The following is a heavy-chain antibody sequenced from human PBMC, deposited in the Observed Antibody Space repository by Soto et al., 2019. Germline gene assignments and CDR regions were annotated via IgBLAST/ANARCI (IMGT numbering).Heavy chain of an antibody. Sequence: VQVLESGGGLIQPGGSLKLSCAASGFTFNNYAMAWVRQAPGKGLEWVSSVSGSGGDTFYADSLKGRFTISRDNFKKTLYLQMDSLRAEDTAVYFCAKGTANDPRVYDYWGLGTLVTVSS. CDR3: AKGTANDPRVYDY. CDR1: GFTFNNYA. J-gene: IGHJ4*02. D-gene: IGHD1-1*01. V-gene: IGHV3-23*01. CDR2: VSGSGGDT.